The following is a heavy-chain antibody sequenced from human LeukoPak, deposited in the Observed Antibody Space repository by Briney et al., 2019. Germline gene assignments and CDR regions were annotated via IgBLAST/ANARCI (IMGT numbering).Heavy chain of an antibody. V-gene: IGHV3-21*04. CDR2: ISSSSSYI. J-gene: IGHJ4*02. CDR3: ARSSRYSSSSPTGY. Sequence: GGSLRLSCAASGFTFSSYSMNWVRQAPGKGLEWVSSISSSSSYIYYADSVKGRFTISRDNSKNTLYLQMNSLRAEDTAVYYCARSSRYSSSSPTGYWGQGTLVTVSS. CDR1: GFTFSSYS. D-gene: IGHD6-6*01.